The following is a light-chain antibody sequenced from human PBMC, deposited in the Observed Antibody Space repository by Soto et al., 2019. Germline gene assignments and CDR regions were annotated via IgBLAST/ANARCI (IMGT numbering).Light chain of an antibody. Sequence: DIQLTQSPSFLSASVGDRVTITCRASQDISNFLAWYQQKPGKAPKLLIYAASTLQSGVPSRFSGSGSGREFTLTISSLQPEDFATYHCQQLNGYPIATFGGGTKVDIK. CDR2: AAS. V-gene: IGKV1-9*01. J-gene: IGKJ4*01. CDR3: QQLNGYPIAT. CDR1: QDISNF.